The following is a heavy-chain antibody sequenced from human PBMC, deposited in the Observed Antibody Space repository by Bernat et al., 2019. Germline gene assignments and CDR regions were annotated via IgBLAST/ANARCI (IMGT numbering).Heavy chain of an antibody. CDR2: MHYSGST. D-gene: IGHD2-15*01. Sequence: QVQLLQSGPGLVKPSETLSLTCTVSGDSITNYYWSWIRQSPGKGLEWIAYMHYSGSTNYNPSLASRVTASVDTSKSQLSLKLSPVIAADAAVYYCASVALVCSGGTCYYYVDVWGKGTTVTVSS. J-gene: IGHJ6*03. V-gene: IGHV4-59*01. CDR1: GDSITNYY. CDR3: ASVALVCSGGTCYYYVDV.